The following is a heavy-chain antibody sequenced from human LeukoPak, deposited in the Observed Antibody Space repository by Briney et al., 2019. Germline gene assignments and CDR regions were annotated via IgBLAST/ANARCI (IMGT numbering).Heavy chain of an antibody. D-gene: IGHD1-26*01. CDR3: ATDSRIVGATGTADY. V-gene: IGHV3-7*01. Sequence: GGSLRLSCAASGFTFSTYWMSWVRQAPGKGLEWVANIKQDGSEKHYVDSFKGRFTISRDNAKNSLYLQMNSLRAEDTALYYCATDSRIVGATGTADYWGQGTLVTVSS. CDR2: IKQDGSEK. CDR1: GFTFSTYW. J-gene: IGHJ4*02.